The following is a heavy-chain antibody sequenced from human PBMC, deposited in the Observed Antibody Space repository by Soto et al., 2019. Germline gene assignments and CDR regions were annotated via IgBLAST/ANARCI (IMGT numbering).Heavy chain of an antibody. V-gene: IGHV3-48*01. CDR1: GFTFSSYS. CDR2: ISSSSTTK. CDR3: ARDGCSGSNCLNWFDP. J-gene: IGHJ5*02. D-gene: IGHD2-15*01. Sequence: EVQLVESGGGLVQPGGSLRLSCAASGFTFSSYSMNWVRQAPGKGLEWVSYISSSSTTKYYADSVKGRFTISRDNAKNSLYLQMNSRRAEDTAVYYCARDGCSGSNCLNWFDPWGQGTLGTVSS.